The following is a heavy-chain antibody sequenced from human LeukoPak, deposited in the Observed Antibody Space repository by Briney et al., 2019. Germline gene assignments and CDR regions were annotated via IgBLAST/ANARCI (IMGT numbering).Heavy chain of an antibody. Sequence: GGSLRLSCAASGFTFSSYTMNWVRQAPGKGLEWVSSISSSSSYIYYADSLKGRFTISRDNARNSLYLQMNSLRVEDMAVYYCGRESGNSVDYWGQGTLVTVSS. CDR1: GFTFSSYT. V-gene: IGHV3-21*01. CDR3: GRESGNSVDY. CDR2: ISSSSSYI. J-gene: IGHJ4*02. D-gene: IGHD4-23*01.